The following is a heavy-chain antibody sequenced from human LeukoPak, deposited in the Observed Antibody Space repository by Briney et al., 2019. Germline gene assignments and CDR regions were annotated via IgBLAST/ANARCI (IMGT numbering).Heavy chain of an antibody. Sequence: GGSLRLSCSVSGFTFSTYVMHWVRQAPGKGLEYVSAISSNGDNTYYADSVKGRFTICRDNSKNTLYLQMSSLRPDDTAVYYCARVKTTGTSTYFDYWGQGTLVTVSS. J-gene: IGHJ4*02. CDR3: ARVKTTGTSTYFDY. D-gene: IGHD1-1*01. CDR1: GFTFSTYV. CDR2: ISSNGDNT. V-gene: IGHV3-64D*06.